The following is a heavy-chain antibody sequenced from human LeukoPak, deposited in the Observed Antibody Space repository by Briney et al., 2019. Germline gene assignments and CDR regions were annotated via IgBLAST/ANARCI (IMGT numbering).Heavy chain of an antibody. V-gene: IGHV3-53*05. Sequence: GGSLRLSCAASGFIVSSNYMTWVRQAPGKGLEWVSVIYSGGETYYADSVKGRFTISRDNSKNTLYLQMNSLRAEDTAVYSCAKDQWLVLDYWGQGTLVTVSS. D-gene: IGHD6-19*01. CDR2: IYSGGET. CDR3: AKDQWLVLDY. J-gene: IGHJ4*02. CDR1: GFIVSSNY.